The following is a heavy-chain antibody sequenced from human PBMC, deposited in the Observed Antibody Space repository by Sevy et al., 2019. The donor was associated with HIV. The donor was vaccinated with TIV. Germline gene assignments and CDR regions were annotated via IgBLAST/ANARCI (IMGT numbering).Heavy chain of an antibody. CDR1: GFTFSSYA. J-gene: IGHJ4*02. Sequence: GGSLRLSCAASGFTFSSYAMHWVRQAPGKGLEWVAVISYDGSNKYYADSVKGRFTISRDNSKNTLYLKMNSLRAEDTAVYYCARGPTGWFGDRYYFDYWGQGTLVTVSS. V-gene: IGHV3-30-3*01. CDR3: ARGPTGWFGDRYYFDY. D-gene: IGHD3-10*01. CDR2: ISYDGSNK.